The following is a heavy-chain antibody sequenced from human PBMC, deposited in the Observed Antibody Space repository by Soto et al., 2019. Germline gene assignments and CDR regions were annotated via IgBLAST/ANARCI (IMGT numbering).Heavy chain of an antibody. D-gene: IGHD2-21*01. Sequence: QGQLLQSGDEVKKPGASVRVSCRASGYDFTSYGISWVRQAPGQGLEWVSWISAYNGKRDTAQKFQGRVTMTLDTSTDTAHMELGDLTSADTDVYYCARGRIVASIHDAFEIWGQGTMVAVSS. CDR3: ARGRIVASIHDAFEI. J-gene: IGHJ3*02. CDR2: ISAYNGKR. V-gene: IGHV1-18*01. CDR1: GYDFTSYG.